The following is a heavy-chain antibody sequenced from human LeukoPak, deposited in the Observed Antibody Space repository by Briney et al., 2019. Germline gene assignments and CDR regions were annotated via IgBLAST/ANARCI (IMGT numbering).Heavy chain of an antibody. CDR1: GGSFSGHY. D-gene: IGHD6-19*01. V-gene: IGHV4-34*01. Sequence: SETLSPTCAVYGGSFSGHYWSWIRQPPGKGLEWIGEINHSGSTNYNPSLKSRVTISVDTSKNQFSLKLSSVTAADTAVYYCARAHSSGSYNWFDPWGQGTLVTVSS. J-gene: IGHJ5*02. CDR2: INHSGST. CDR3: ARAHSSGSYNWFDP.